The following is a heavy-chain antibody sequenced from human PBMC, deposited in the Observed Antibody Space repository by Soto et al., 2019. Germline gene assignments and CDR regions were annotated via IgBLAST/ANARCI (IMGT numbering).Heavy chain of an antibody. J-gene: IGHJ4*02. CDR2: IAGKGRDT. CDR1: GFTFGSYA. V-gene: IGHV3-23*01. Sequence: EVQLLESGGGLVQPGGSLRLSCTASGFTFGSYAMNWVRQAPGKGLEWVSGIAGKGRDTYYSASVKGRFTISRDNSKNTLYLQINSLRAEDTAVYYCAKGTTGLTDFDSWGQGTLVTVSS. D-gene: IGHD1-1*01. CDR3: AKGTTGLTDFDS.